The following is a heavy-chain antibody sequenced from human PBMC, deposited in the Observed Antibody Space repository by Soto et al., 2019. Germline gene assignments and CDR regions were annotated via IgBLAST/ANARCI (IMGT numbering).Heavy chain of an antibody. CDR3: AAPRRVVGSSSWYVLRPVDYYYYMDV. CDR2: IYYSGST. D-gene: IGHD6-13*01. J-gene: IGHJ6*03. Sequence: PSETLSLTCTVSGGSISSSSYYWGWIRQPPGKGLEWIGSIYYSGSTYYNPSLKSRVTISVDTSKNQFSLKLSSVTAADTAVYYCAAPRRVVGSSSWYVLRPVDYYYYMDVWGKGTTVTVSS. V-gene: IGHV4-39*01. CDR1: GGSISSSSYY.